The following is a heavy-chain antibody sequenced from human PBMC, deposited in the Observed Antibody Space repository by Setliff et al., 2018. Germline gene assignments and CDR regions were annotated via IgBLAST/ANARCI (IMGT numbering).Heavy chain of an antibody. CDR3: AAEGRVGVPAANYYYYYGMDV. D-gene: IGHD2-2*01. CDR2: IVVGSGNT. V-gene: IGHV1-58*01. CDR1: GFTFTSSA. J-gene: IGHJ6*02. Sequence: SVKVSCKASGFTFTSSAVQWVRQARGQRLEWIGWIVVGSGNTNYAQKFQERVTITRDMSTSTAYMELSSLRSEDTAVYYRAAEGRVGVPAANYYYYYGMDVWGQGTTVTVSS.